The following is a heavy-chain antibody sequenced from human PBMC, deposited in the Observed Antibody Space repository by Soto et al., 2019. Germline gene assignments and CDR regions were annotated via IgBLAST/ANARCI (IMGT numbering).Heavy chain of an antibody. CDR1: GGSISSGDYY. J-gene: IGHJ4*02. CDR2: INYSGST. V-gene: IGHV4-30-4*01. CDR3: ARDRGVAATTDY. D-gene: IGHD1-26*01. Sequence: QVQLQESGPGLVKPSQTLSLTCTVSGGSISSGDYYWSWIRQPPGKGLEWIGYINYSGSTYYNPYLKSRVTISVDTSKNQFSLKLSSVTAADTAVYYCARDRGVAATTDYWGQGTLVTVSS.